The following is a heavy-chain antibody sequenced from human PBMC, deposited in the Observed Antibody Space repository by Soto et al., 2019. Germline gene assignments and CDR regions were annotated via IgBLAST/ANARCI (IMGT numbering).Heavy chain of an antibody. CDR3: ARDFGPGYFDY. Sequence: EVQLVESGGGLVQPGRSLRLSCAASGFTFDDYAMHWVRQAPGKGLEWVSSISSSSSYIYYADSVKGRFTISRDNAKNSLYLQMNSLRAEDTAVYYCARDFGPGYFDYWGQGTLVTVSS. J-gene: IGHJ4*02. V-gene: IGHV3-21*01. CDR1: GFTFDDYA. CDR2: ISSSSSYI. D-gene: IGHD3-10*01.